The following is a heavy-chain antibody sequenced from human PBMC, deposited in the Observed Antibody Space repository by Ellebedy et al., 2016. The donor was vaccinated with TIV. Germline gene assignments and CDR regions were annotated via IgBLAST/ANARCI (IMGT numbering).Heavy chain of an antibody. J-gene: IGHJ4*02. CDR1: GYIFTDYY. CDR2: INPNNGGT. CDR3: TRGPSGGYFDY. Sequence: AASVKVSCKVSGYIFTDYYIHWFRQAPGQEFEWMGWINPNNGGTNYAQKFQDRVTMTRDTTISTVYMDLSRLTSDDTAVYYCTRGPSGGYFDYWGQGTQVTVSS. D-gene: IGHD3-10*01. V-gene: IGHV1-2*02.